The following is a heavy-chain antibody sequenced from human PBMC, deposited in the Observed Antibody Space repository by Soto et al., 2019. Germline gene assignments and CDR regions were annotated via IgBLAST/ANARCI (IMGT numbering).Heavy chain of an antibody. CDR3: ATDLVAWGGHIYDH. CDR1: GFTFSSYG. V-gene: IGHV3-30*03. Sequence: QVQLVESGGGVVQPGRSLRLSCAASGFTFSSYGMHWVRQAPGKGLEWVASMSLDGSNVKYLESVKGRVTMSRDNSKNTLYLHMTSLRVEDTAVYYCATDLVAWGGHIYDHWGQGTLVTVSS. J-gene: IGHJ4*02. CDR2: MSLDGSNV. D-gene: IGHD1-26*01.